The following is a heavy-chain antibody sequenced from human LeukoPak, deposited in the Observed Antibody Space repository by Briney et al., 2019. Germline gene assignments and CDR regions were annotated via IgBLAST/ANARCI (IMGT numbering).Heavy chain of an antibody. CDR2: IYYSGST. J-gene: IGHJ4*02. Sequence: SETLSLTCSVSGGSISSSSDYWGWSRQPPGKGLEWNGYIYYSGSTCYNRSLKSRVTISVDPSKNEFALKLSSVTAADTAVYYCARDHVDTAIDYWGQGTLVTVSS. CDR3: ARDHVDTAIDY. D-gene: IGHD5-18*01. V-gene: IGHV4-31*03. CDR1: GGSISSSSDY.